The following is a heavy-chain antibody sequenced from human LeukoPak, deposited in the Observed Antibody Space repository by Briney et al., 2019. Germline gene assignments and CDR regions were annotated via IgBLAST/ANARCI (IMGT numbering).Heavy chain of an antibody. V-gene: IGHV1-2*02. CDR3: ARDLPPEYSSRYYYDYMDV. Sequence: ASVTVSFKASGYTFTCYYMHWVRQAPGQGLEWMGWINPNSGGKNYAQKFQGRVTLTRDTSISTAYMELSRLRSDDTAVYYCARDLPPEYSSRYYYDYMDVWGKGTTVTVSS. CDR2: INPNSGGK. D-gene: IGHD5-18*01. J-gene: IGHJ6*03. CDR1: GYTFTCYY.